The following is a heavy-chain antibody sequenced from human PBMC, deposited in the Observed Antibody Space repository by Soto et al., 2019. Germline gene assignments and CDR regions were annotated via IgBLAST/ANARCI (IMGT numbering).Heavy chain of an antibody. CDR2: IYYSGST. CDR3: ARDRGGYHYLDYYYYGMDV. Sequence: QVQLQESGPGLVKPSETLSLTCTVSGGSISSYYWSWIRQPPGKGLEWIGYIYYSGSTNYNPSLKSRVTISVDTSKNQFSLKLSSVTAADTAVYYCARDRGGYHYLDYYYYGMDVWGQGTTVTVSS. CDR1: GGSISSYY. D-gene: IGHD5-12*01. V-gene: IGHV4-59*01. J-gene: IGHJ6*02.